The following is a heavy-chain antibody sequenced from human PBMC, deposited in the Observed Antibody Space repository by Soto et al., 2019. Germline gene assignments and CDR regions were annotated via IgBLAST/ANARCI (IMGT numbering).Heavy chain of an antibody. V-gene: IGHV3-30-3*01. D-gene: IGHD2-2*02. CDR3: ARDSGGRYCSSTSCYMEDDAFDI. CDR2: ISYDGSNK. Sequence: GPLRLSCAASVFTFSSYAMHWVRQAPGKGLEWVAVISYDGSNKYYADSVKGRFTISRDNSKNTLYLQMNSLRAEDTAVYYCARDSGGRYCSSTSCYMEDDAFDIWGQGTMVTVSS. J-gene: IGHJ3*02. CDR1: VFTFSSYA.